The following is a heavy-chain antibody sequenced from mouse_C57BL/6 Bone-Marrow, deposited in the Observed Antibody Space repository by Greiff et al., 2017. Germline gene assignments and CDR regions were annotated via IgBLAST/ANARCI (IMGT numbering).Heavy chain of an antibody. J-gene: IGHJ3*01. V-gene: IGHV1-76*01. D-gene: IGHD2-2*01. CDR2: IYPGSGNT. CDR1: GYTFTDYY. Sequence: VQLVESGAELVRPGASVKLSCKASGYTFTDYYINWVKQRPGQGLEWIARIYPGSGNTYYNEKFKGKATLTADKSSCTAYMQLSSLTSEDSAVYFCARERGGYDEGWGQGTLVTVSA. CDR3: ARERGGYDEG.